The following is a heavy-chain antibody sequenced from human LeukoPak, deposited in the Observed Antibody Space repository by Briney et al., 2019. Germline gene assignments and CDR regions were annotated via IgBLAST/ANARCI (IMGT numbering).Heavy chain of an antibody. CDR3: ARHGGSAFYFHHQRAFDI. J-gene: IGHJ3*02. CDR2: MHYSGIQ. V-gene: IGHV4-59*08. CDR1: GGSIGDYY. D-gene: IGHD3-10*01. Sequence: SETLSLACIVTGGSIGDYYWSWIRQAPGRGLEWIAYMHYSGIQNYNPSLKSRATVSIATSINQFSLRVDSVPAADTAVYYCARHGGSAFYFHHQRAFDIWGQGTVVTVSS.